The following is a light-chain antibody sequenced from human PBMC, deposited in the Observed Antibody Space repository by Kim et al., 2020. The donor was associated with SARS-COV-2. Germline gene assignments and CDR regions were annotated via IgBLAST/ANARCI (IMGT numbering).Light chain of an antibody. CDR1: NNGSES. Sequence: APGKTARLTCGAGNNGSESVHWNQQKPGQAPVVVIYYDRDRPSGIPDRFSGSNSGNTATLTITRVEAGDEADYYCQVWDTSTNHVVFGGGTQLTVL. V-gene: IGLV3-21*01. CDR2: YDR. CDR3: QVWDTSTNHVV. J-gene: IGLJ2*01.